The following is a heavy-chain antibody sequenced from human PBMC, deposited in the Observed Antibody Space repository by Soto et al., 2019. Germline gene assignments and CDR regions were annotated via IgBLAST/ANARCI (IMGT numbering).Heavy chain of an antibody. CDR2: IYHSGST. D-gene: IGHD3-10*01. CDR3: ARDLAQYYYGSGSSAPTGWFDP. CDR1: GGSISSGGYS. J-gene: IGHJ5*02. Sequence: LTFAVSGGSISSGGYSWSWIRQPPGKGLEWIGYIYHSGSTYYNPSLKSRVTISVDRSKNQFSLKLSSVTAADTAVYYCARDLAQYYYGSGSSAPTGWFDPWGQGTLVTVSS. V-gene: IGHV4-30-2*01.